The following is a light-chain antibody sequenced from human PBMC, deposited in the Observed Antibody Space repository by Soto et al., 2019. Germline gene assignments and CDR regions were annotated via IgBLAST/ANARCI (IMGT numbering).Light chain of an antibody. CDR2: EAS. V-gene: IGKV1-33*01. J-gene: IGKJ4*01. Sequence: DIQMTQSTSSLSASVGDRVTITCQASQDIKNYLNWYQQKPGKAPKLLIYEASNLETGVPSRFSGSGSGRSFTFTISSLQPEDIATYYCQQCDDFITFGGGTRIEIK. CDR3: QQCDDFIT. CDR1: QDIKNY.